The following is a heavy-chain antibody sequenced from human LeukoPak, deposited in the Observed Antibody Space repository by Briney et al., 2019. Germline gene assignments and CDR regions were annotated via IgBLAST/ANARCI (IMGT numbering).Heavy chain of an antibody. Sequence: ALVKVSCKASGYTFTGYYMHWVRQAPGQGLEWMGWINPNSGGTNYAQKFQGWVTMTRDTSISTAYMELSRLRSDDTAVYYCARDQISGSYLYHFDYWGQGTLVTVSS. D-gene: IGHD1-26*01. CDR3: ARDQISGSYLYHFDY. CDR2: INPNSGGT. V-gene: IGHV1-2*04. J-gene: IGHJ4*02. CDR1: GYTFTGYY.